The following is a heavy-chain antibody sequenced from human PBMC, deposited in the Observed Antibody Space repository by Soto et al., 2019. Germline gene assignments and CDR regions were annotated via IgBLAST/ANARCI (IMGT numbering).Heavy chain of an antibody. V-gene: IGHV3-23*04. CDR1: VYIFRKYV. J-gene: IGHJ4*02. CDR2: ISDSGGTS. CDR3: AKRPRALLTFDY. Sequence: EVQLVDSGGGLIQPGGSQTLSCAASVYIFRKYVMRWVRRARERGLEWVSSISDSGGTSYYADSVKGRFTISRDNSKNTLYLQMNSLRAEDTAIYYCAKRPRALLTFDYWGQGTLVTVSS. D-gene: IGHD1-26*01.